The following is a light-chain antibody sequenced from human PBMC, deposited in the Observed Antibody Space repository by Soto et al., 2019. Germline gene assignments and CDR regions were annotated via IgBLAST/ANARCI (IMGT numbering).Light chain of an antibody. Sequence: QSVLTQPASVSGSPGQSITISCTGTSRDIGGHNYVSWYQQHPGKAPKLMIFDVSNRPSGVSYRFSGSKSGNTASPTISGLQAEDDADYYCSSYTSSNTLVFGGGTKVTVL. CDR2: DVS. J-gene: IGLJ2*01. CDR3: SSYTSSNTLV. CDR1: SRDIGGHNY. V-gene: IGLV2-14*01.